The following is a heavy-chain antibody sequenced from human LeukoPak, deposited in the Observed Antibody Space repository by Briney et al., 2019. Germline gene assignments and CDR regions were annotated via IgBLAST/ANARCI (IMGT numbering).Heavy chain of an antibody. D-gene: IGHD4-17*01. CDR3: ARETGSAVGSTDFDY. CDR2: ISYDGSNK. J-gene: IGHJ4*02. V-gene: IGHV3-30-3*01. Sequence: GGSLRLSCAASGFTFSSYAMHWVRQAPGKGLEWVAVISYDGSNKYYADSVKGRFTISRDNSKNTLYLQMNSLRAEDTAVFYCARETGSAVGSTDFDYWGQGALVTVSS. CDR1: GFTFSSYA.